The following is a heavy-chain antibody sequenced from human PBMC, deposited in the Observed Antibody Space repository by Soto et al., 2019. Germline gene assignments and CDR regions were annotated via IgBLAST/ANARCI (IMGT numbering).Heavy chain of an antibody. CDR3: AKDPYYDSSGYYYYFDY. Sequence: PGGSLRLSCAASGFTFSSYAMSWVRQAPGKGLEWVSAISGSGGSTYYADSVKGRFTISRDNSKNTLYLQMNSLRAEDTAVYYRAKDPYYDSSGYYYYFDYWGQGTLVTVSS. V-gene: IGHV3-23*01. CDR2: ISGSGGST. CDR1: GFTFSSYA. D-gene: IGHD3-22*01. J-gene: IGHJ4*02.